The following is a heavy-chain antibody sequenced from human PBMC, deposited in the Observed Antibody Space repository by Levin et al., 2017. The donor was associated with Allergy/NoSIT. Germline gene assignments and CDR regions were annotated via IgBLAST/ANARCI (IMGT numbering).Heavy chain of an antibody. Sequence: GGSLRLSCAASGFTFSSYSMNWVRQAPGKGLEWVSYISSSSSTIYYADSVKGRFTISRDNAKNSLYLQMNSLRAEDTAVYYCARTKWEPSFDYWGQGTLVTVSS. J-gene: IGHJ4*02. V-gene: IGHV3-48*04. CDR2: ISSSSSTI. CDR1: GFTFSSYS. D-gene: IGHD1-26*01. CDR3: ARTKWEPSFDY.